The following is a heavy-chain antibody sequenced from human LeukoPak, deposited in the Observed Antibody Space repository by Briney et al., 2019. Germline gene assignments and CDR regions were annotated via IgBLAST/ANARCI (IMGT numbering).Heavy chain of an antibody. CDR1: GFIFSNYW. D-gene: IGHD1-26*01. V-gene: IGHV3-7*01. J-gene: IGHJ5*02. Sequence: TGGSLRLSCAASGFIFSNYWMSWVRRAPGKGLEWVANIRQDGSEIYYVDSVKGRFTISRDNARNSLDLQMDSLRAEDTAIYYCARTPLEINGGSYPNWFDPWGQGTLVTVSS. CDR2: IRQDGSEI. CDR3: ARTPLEINGGSYPNWFDP.